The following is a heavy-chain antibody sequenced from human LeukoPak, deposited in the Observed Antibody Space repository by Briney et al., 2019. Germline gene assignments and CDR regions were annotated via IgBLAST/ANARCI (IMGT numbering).Heavy chain of an antibody. J-gene: IGHJ3*02. V-gene: IGHV3-11*01. CDR1: GFTFSAFY. Sequence: SLRLSCAASGFTFSAFYMSWIRQAPGPGLGWGSYISSSGSTIYYADSVKGRFTISRDNDKNTLYLQMNSLRAEDTAVYYCAREDSRGWQHSGHDFDIWGQGTMVTVSS. CDR3: AREDSRGWQHSGHDFDI. D-gene: IGHD6-19*01. CDR2: ISSSGSTI.